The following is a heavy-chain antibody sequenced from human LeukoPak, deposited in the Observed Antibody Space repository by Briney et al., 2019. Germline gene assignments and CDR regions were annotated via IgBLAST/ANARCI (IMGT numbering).Heavy chain of an antibody. D-gene: IGHD3-10*01. CDR2: ISGSGGST. CDR3: AKDSRRLVRGDMDY. CDR1: GFTFSSYA. Sequence: GGSLRLSCAASGFTFSSYAMSWVRQAPGKGLEWVSAISGSGGSTYYADSVKGRFTISRDNSKNTLYLQMNSLRAEDTAVYYCAKDSRRLVRGDMDYWGQGTLVTVSS. J-gene: IGHJ4*02. V-gene: IGHV3-23*01.